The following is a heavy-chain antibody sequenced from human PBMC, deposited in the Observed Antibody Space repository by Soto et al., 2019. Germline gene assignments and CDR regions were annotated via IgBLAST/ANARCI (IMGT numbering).Heavy chain of an antibody. J-gene: IGHJ3*02. D-gene: IGHD3-10*01. CDR3: AHRPLLGYYGSGSSYAFDI. Sequence: QITLKESGPTLVKPTQTLTLTRTFSGFSLSTSGVGVGWIRQPPGKALEWLALIYWDDDKRYSPSLKSRLTHTKDTSKHQVVLTITNMDPVDTATYYCAHRPLLGYYGSGSSYAFDIWGQGTMVTVSS. CDR1: GFSLSTSGVG. CDR2: IYWDDDK. V-gene: IGHV2-5*02.